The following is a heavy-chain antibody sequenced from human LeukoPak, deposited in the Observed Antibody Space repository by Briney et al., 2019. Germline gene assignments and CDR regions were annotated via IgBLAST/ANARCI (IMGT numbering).Heavy chain of an antibody. D-gene: IGHD3-3*01. Sequence: PGGSLRLSCAASGFTFSSYGMHWVRQAPGKGLEWVAVISYDGSNKYYADSVKGRFTISRDNSKNTLYLRMNSLRAEDTAVYYCAKDFAWYWGQGTLVTVSS. V-gene: IGHV3-30*18. J-gene: IGHJ4*02. CDR2: ISYDGSNK. CDR3: AKDFAWY. CDR1: GFTFSSYG.